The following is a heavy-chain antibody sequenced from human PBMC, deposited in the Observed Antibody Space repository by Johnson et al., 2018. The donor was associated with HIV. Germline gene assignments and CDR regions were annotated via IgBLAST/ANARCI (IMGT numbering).Heavy chain of an antibody. Sequence: QVQLVESGGGVVQPGGSLRLSCAASGFTFSSYGMHWVRQAPGKGLEWVAVIWYDGSNKYYADSVKGRFTISRDNSKNTLYLQMNSLRAEDTAVYYCAKGHGTQLKGVRAFDIWGQGTMVTVSS. J-gene: IGHJ3*02. V-gene: IGHV3-33*06. CDR3: AKGHGTQLKGVRAFDI. CDR2: IWYDGSNK. D-gene: IGHD3-16*01. CDR1: GFTFSSYG.